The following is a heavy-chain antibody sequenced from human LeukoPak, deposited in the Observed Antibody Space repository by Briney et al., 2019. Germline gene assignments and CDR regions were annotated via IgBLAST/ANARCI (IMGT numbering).Heavy chain of an antibody. Sequence: GESLKISCKGSGYSFTSYWIGWVRQMPGKGLEWMGIIYPGDSDTRYSPSFQGHVTISVDRSINTAYLQWSSLRASDTAMYYCARPDYFTSHDWGQGTPVTVST. V-gene: IGHV5-51*01. CDR2: IYPGDSDT. J-gene: IGHJ4*02. CDR3: ARPDYFTSHD. CDR1: GYSFTSYW. D-gene: IGHD2/OR15-2a*01.